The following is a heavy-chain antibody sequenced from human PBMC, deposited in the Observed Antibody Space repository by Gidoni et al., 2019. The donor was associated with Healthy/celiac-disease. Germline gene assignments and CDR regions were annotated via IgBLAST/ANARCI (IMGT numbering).Heavy chain of an antibody. CDR1: GFTFSIYA. CDR2: ISGSGGST. V-gene: IGHV3-23*01. CDR3: AKEGEGSTVTTWLGAFDI. D-gene: IGHD4-17*01. Sequence: EVQLLESGGGLVQPGGSLRLSCAASGFTFSIYAMSWVRQAPGKGLEWVSAISGSGGSTYYADSVKGRFTISRDNSKNTLYLQMNSLRAEDTAVYYCAKEGEGSTVTTWLGAFDIWGQGTMVTVSS. J-gene: IGHJ3*02.